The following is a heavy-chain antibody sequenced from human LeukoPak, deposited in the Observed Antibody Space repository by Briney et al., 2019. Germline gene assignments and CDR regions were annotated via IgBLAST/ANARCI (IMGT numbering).Heavy chain of an antibody. CDR1: GYTFTGYY. V-gene: IGHV1-2*02. CDR2: INPNSGGT. J-gene: IGHJ4*02. CDR3: ARDQSQDYYDSSGYPDY. D-gene: IGHD3-22*01. Sequence: ASVKVSCKASGYTFTGYYMHWVRQAPGQGLEWMGWINPNSGGTNYAQKFQGRVTMTRDTSIGTAYMELSRLRSDDTAVYYCARDQSQDYYDSSGYPDYWGQGTLVTVSS.